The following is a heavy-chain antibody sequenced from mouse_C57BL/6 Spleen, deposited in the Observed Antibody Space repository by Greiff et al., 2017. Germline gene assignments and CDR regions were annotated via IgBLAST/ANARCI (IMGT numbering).Heavy chain of an antibody. CDR1: GYTFTDYN. V-gene: IGHV1-18*01. CDR2: INPNNGGT. Sequence: EVQLQQSGPELVKPGASVKIPCKASGYTFTDYNMDWVKQSHGTSLEWIGDINPNNGGTIYNQKLKGKATLTVDKSSSTAFMELRSLTSEDTAVYYCARGGNFSYAMDYWGQGTSGTVSS. CDR3: ARGGNFSYAMDY. D-gene: IGHD2-1*01. J-gene: IGHJ4*01.